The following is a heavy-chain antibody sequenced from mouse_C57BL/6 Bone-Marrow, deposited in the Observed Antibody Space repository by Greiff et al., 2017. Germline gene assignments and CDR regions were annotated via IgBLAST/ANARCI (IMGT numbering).Heavy chain of an antibody. CDR1: GFTFSDYG. CDR3: ARGDYDSWYFDV. CDR2: ISNLAYSI. D-gene: IGHD2-4*01. Sequence: EVQVVESGGGLVQPGGSLKLSCAASGFTFSDYGMAWVRQAPRKGPEWVAFISNLAYSIYYADTVTGRFTISRENAKNTLYLEMSSLRSEDTAMYYCARGDYDSWYFDVWGTGTTVTVSS. J-gene: IGHJ1*03. V-gene: IGHV5-15*01.